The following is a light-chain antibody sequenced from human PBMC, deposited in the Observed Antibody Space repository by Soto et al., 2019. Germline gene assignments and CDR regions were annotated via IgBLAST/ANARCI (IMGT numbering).Light chain of an antibody. Sequence: QSALAQPASVSGSPGQSITISCTGTSSDVGGYNYVSWYQQHPGKAPKLMIYEVSNRPSGVSDRFSGSKSGNTAPLTISGLQAEDEGDYYCGSYTSSLYVFGTGTKVTVL. V-gene: IGLV2-14*01. CDR2: EVS. J-gene: IGLJ1*01. CDR3: GSYTSSLYV. CDR1: SSDVGGYNY.